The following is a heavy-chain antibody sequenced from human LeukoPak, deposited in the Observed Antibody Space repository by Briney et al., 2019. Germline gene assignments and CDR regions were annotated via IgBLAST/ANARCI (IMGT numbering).Heavy chain of an antibody. J-gene: IGHJ5*02. V-gene: IGHV4-59*12. CDR3: ARGRKGLLLSWFDP. CDR2: IYYSGST. D-gene: IGHD3-3*01. Sequence: SETLSLTCTVSGGSISSYYWSWIRQPPGKGLEWIGYIYYSGSTNYNPSLKSRVTISVDTSKNQFSLKLTSVTAADTAVYYCARGRKGLLLSWFDPWGQGTLVTVSS. CDR1: GGSISSYY.